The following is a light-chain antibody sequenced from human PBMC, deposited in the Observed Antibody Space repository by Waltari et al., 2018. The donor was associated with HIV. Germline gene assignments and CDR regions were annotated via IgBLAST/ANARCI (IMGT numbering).Light chain of an antibody. CDR1: SSYVGGYNY. J-gene: IGLJ1*01. V-gene: IGLV2-14*01. CDR3: SSATSRKLYG. CDR2: EVT. Sequence: QSALTQPASVSGSPGQSITISCTGTSSYVGGYNYVSWYQQHPGKVPKLLIYEVTNRPSGVSKRFSASMSGNKASLTISGLQADDDADYYCSSATSRKLYGFGTGTRVTVL.